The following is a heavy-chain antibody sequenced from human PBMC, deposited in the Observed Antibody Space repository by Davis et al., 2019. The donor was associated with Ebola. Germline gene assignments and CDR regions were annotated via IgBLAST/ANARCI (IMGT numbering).Heavy chain of an antibody. CDR1: GASISSYY. V-gene: IGHV4-59*01. J-gene: IGHJ6*02. CDR2: IYWSGYT. CDR3: ASLDYYGMDV. Sequence: MPSETLSLTCTVSGASISSYYWSWIRQPPGKGLEWIGYIYWSGYTNYNPSLKSRVTISVDTSKNQFSLKLSSVTAAGTAVYYCASLDYYGMDVWGQGTTVTVSS.